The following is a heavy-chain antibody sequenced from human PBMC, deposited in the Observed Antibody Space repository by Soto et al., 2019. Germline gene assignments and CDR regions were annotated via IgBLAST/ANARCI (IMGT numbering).Heavy chain of an antibody. V-gene: IGHV4-30-4*01. CDR3: ARGGPTGGSYKYNWFDP. Sequence: PSETLSLTCTVSGGSISSGDYYRSWIRQPPGKGLEWIGYIYYSGSTYYNPSLKSRVTISVDTSKNQFSLKLSSVTAADTAVYYCARGGPTGGSYKYNWFDPWGQGTLVTVSS. CDR1: GGSISSGDYY. CDR2: IYYSGST. D-gene: IGHD2-15*01. J-gene: IGHJ5*02.